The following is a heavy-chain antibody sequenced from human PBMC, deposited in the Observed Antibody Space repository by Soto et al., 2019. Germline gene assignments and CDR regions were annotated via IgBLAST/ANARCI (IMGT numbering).Heavy chain of an antibody. J-gene: IGHJ6*02. V-gene: IGHV1-69*01. CDR1: GDTFKNSV. Sequence: QVQLVQSGVEVKKPGSSVRVSCKASGDTFKNSVISWVRQAPGQGLEWKGGTIPLFGTTDYAQKFQGRLTITTDESTTTASLEVSRLTSEDTAVYYCVAELDFGKLSVVWGQGNTVIVSS. D-gene: IGHD3-10*01. CDR3: VAELDFGKLSVV. CDR2: TIPLFGTT.